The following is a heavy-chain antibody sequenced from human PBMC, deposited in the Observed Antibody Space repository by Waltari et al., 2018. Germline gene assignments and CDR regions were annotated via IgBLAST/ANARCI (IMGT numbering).Heavy chain of an antibody. V-gene: IGHV3-23*01. CDR3: AKPYYYDSSGYYCD. CDR2: ISGRGGST. J-gene: IGHJ4*02. D-gene: IGHD3-22*01. Sequence: EVQLLESGGGLVQPGGSLRLSCAASGFTFSSYAMSWVRQAPGKGLEWVSAISGRGGSTYYADSVKGRFTISRDNSKNTLYLQMNSLRAEDTAVYYCAKPYYYDSSGYYCDWGQGTLVTVSS. CDR1: GFTFSSYA.